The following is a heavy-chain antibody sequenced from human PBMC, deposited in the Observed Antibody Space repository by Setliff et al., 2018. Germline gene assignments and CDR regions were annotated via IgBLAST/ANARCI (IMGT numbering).Heavy chain of an antibody. CDR1: GGSFSGYY. CDR3: ARGVVRGVIRFDY. J-gene: IGHJ4*02. Sequence: SETLSLTCAVYGGSFSGYYWSWIRQPPGKGLEWIGEINHSGSTNYNPSLKSRVTISIDTSKNQFSLKLSSVTAADTAVYYCARGVVRGVIRFDYWGQGTLVTVSS. V-gene: IGHV4-34*01. CDR2: INHSGST. D-gene: IGHD3-10*01.